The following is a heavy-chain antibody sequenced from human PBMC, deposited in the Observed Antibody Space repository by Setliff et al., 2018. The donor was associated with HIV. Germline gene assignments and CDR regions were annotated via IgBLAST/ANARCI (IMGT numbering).Heavy chain of an antibody. CDR1: GYMFIAYG. D-gene: IGHD5-12*01. CDR2: FDPEDNKI. J-gene: IGHJ4*02. V-gene: IGHV1-24*01. CDR3: ATRIRDGHRGYGYFDF. Sequence: ASVKVSCKTSGYMFIAYGMSRVRQAPGKGPEWMGGFDPEDNKIVYAQKFQGRVTTTEDTSTDTAYMELSSLRPEDTAVYYCATRIRDGHRGYGYFDFWGQGTLVTVSS.